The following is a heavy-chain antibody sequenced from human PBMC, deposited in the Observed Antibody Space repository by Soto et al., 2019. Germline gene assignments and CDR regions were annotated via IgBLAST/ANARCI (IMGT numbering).Heavy chain of an antibody. CDR3: ARDAYISGYYQFDY. CDR1: GFTFSSYW. Sequence: GGSLRLSCAASGFTFSSYWMHWARQVPGKGLVWVSRIHFDGSTTHYADSVKGRFTISRDNAKNTLSLQMNSLRAEDTAVYYCARDAYISGYYQFDYWGQGTLVTVSS. D-gene: IGHD6-19*01. CDR2: IHFDGSTT. J-gene: IGHJ4*02. V-gene: IGHV3-74*01.